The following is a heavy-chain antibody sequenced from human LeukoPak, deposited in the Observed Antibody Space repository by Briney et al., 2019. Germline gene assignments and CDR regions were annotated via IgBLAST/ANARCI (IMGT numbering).Heavy chain of an antibody. CDR3: ASGHGDWYFYYMDV. Sequence: GGSLRLSCAASGFTFSGYGMSWVRQAPGKGLEWVSGISGSGGNTYYTDSVKGRFTISRDNSRNTLFLQMNSLRAEDTALYYCASGHGDWYFYYMDVWGQGTTVTVSS. CDR2: ISGSGGNT. CDR1: GFTFSGYG. V-gene: IGHV3-23*01. D-gene: IGHD3/OR15-3a*01. J-gene: IGHJ6*03.